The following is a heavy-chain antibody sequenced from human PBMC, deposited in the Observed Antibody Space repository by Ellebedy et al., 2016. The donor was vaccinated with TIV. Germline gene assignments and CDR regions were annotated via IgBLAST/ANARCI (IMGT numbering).Heavy chain of an antibody. Sequence: ASVQVSCKASGYSFTGYFIHWVRQAPGQGLEWVGIINPSSGSGNYARKFQGRVTITRDTSTRTVYMDLSSLTSEDTAVYYCARDDSSGLSYWGQGTLVIVSS. D-gene: IGHD3-22*01. V-gene: IGHV1-46*01. CDR3: ARDDSSGLSY. CDR2: INPSSGSG. J-gene: IGHJ4*02. CDR1: GYSFTGYF.